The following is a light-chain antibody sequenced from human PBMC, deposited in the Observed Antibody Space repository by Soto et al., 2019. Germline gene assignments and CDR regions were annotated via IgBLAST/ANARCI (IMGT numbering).Light chain of an antibody. J-gene: IGLJ1*01. Sequence: QSALTQPASVAGSPGQSITISCTGTSSDVGAYNYVSWYQQRPGKAPKLMIFEVSNRPSGVSNRFSSSKSGNTASLTISGLQTEDEADYYCTSYTSSFTHLFGTGTKVTVL. V-gene: IGLV2-14*01. CDR2: EVS. CDR1: SSDVGAYNY. CDR3: TSYTSSFTHL.